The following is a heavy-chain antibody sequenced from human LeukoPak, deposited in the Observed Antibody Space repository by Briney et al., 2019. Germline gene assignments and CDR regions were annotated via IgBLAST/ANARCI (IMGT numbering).Heavy chain of an antibody. CDR1: GYTFTDYY. D-gene: IGHD6-13*01. CDR3: AREMAAAGTTFHAFDI. Sequence: GASVKVSCKASGYTFTDYYMHWVRLDPGQGLEWMGWINPNSGGTNYAQKFQGRVTMTRDTSISTAYMELSRLRSDDTAVYYCAREMAAAGTTFHAFDIWGQGTMVTVSS. CDR2: INPNSGGT. J-gene: IGHJ3*02. V-gene: IGHV1-2*02.